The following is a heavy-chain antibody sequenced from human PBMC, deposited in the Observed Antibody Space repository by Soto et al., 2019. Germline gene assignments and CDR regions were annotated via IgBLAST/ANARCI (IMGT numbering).Heavy chain of an antibody. Sequence: KPXGTLSLTCTVSGGSVSSGSYYGSWIRQPPGKGLEWIGYIYYSGSTNYNPSLKSRVTISVDTSKNQFSLKLSSVTAADTAVYYCARAIAARSWFDPWGQGTLVTVSS. CDR1: GGSVSSGSYY. CDR2: IYYSGST. V-gene: IGHV4-61*01. J-gene: IGHJ5*02. CDR3: ARAIAARSWFDP. D-gene: IGHD6-6*01.